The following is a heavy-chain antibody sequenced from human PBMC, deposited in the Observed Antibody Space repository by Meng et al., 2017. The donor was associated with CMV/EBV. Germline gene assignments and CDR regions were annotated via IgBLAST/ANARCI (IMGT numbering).Heavy chain of an antibody. CDR2: IYNSGST. D-gene: IGHD2-15*01. CDR1: GGSISSYY. V-gene: IGHV4-4*07. Sequence: QVPLQESGQGLVNPPETLSLTGTVFGGSISSYYWSWIRQPAGKGLEWIGRIYNSGSTNYNPSLKSRVTMSVDTSKNQFSLKLSSVTAADTAVYYCARSMVVAGDWFDPWGQGTLVTVSS. CDR3: ARSMVVAGDWFDP. J-gene: IGHJ5*02.